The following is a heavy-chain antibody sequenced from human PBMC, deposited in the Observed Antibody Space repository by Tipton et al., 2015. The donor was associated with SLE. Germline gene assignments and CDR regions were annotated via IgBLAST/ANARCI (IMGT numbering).Heavy chain of an antibody. CDR3: ARGAGGIQDY. V-gene: IGHV4-39*07. Sequence: TLSLTCTVSGGSISSSSYYWGWIRQPPGKGLEWIGSIYYSGSTYYNPSLKSRVTISVDTSKNQFSLKPSSVTAADTAVYYCARGAGGIQDYWGQGTLVTVSS. CDR1: GGSISSSSYY. CDR2: IYYSGST. D-gene: IGHD3-16*01. J-gene: IGHJ4*02.